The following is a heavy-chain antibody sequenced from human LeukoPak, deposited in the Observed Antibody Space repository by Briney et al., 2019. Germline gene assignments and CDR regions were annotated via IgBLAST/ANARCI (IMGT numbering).Heavy chain of an antibody. J-gene: IGHJ5*02. CDR2: INHSGST. D-gene: IGHD4-23*01. CDR1: GGSISSGGYY. V-gene: IGHV4-39*07. Sequence: SETLSLTCTVSGGSISSGGYYWSWIRQPPGKGLEWIGEINHSGSTNYNPSLKSRVTISVDTSKNQFSLKLSSVTAADTAVYYCARFYDYYGGNSGNGIRNWFDPWGQGTLVTVSS. CDR3: ARFYDYYGGNSGNGIRNWFDP.